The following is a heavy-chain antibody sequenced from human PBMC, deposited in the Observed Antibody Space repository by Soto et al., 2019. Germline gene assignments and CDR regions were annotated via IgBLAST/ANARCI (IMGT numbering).Heavy chain of an antibody. CDR2: IYRGGST. V-gene: IGHV3-66*01. Sequence: EVQLVESGGGLVQPGGSLRLSCAASGFTVSDNSMTWVRQAPGKGLEWVSVIYRGGSTNYADSVRGRFTISRDNSKNTLYLQINRLRDEDTALYYCARDKALVVPSLVNSDYYSYAMDVWGQGTTVTVSS. CDR3: ARDKALVVPSLVNSDYYSYAMDV. J-gene: IGHJ6*02. CDR1: GFTVSDNS. D-gene: IGHD2-2*01.